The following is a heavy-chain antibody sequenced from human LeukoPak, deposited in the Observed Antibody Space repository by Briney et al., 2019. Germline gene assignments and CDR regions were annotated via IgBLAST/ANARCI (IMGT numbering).Heavy chain of an antibody. V-gene: IGHV2-5*01. J-gene: IGHJ5*02. CDR1: GFSLSTNGVG. CDR3: AHSRTSAWPTPYNYFDP. Sequence: SGPTLVKPTQTLTLTCTFSGFSLSTNGVGVGWIRQPPGKALEWLALLYWNDYKYYSPSLKSRLSITRDTSKNQVVLTLTNTDPVDTATYFCAHSRTSAWPTPYNYFDPWGQGTLVTVSS. CDR2: LYWNDYK. D-gene: IGHD6-19*01.